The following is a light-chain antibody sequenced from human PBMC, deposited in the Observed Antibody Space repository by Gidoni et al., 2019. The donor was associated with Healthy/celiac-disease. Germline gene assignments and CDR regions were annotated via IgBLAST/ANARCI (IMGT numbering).Light chain of an antibody. CDR3: QQYYSTPLT. CDR2: WAS. Sequence: DIVMTQSPDSLAVSLGERATIHCKSSQSVLYSHNNKNYLAWYQQKPGQPPKLLIYWASTRESGVPDRFSGSGSGTDFTLTISSLQAEDVAVYYCQQYYSTPLTFGGGTKVEIK. J-gene: IGKJ4*01. V-gene: IGKV4-1*01. CDR1: QSVLYSHNNKNY.